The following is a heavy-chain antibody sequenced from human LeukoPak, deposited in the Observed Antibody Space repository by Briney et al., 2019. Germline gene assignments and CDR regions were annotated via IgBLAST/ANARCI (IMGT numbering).Heavy chain of an antibody. V-gene: IGHV4-59*01. J-gene: IGHJ4*02. Sequence: SETLSLTCTVSGGSISDYYWSWMRQPPGKGLEWIGYIYYSGSTNYNPSLKSRVTISVDTSKNQFSLKLSSVSAADTAVYYCARFVSRYPPPDYWGQGTLVTVSS. CDR3: ARFVSRYPPPDY. D-gene: IGHD2/OR15-2a*01. CDR2: IYYSGST. CDR1: GGSISDYY.